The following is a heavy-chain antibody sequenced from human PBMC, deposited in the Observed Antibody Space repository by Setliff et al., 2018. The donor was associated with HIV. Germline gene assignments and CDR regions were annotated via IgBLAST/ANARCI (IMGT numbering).Heavy chain of an antibody. V-gene: IGHV4-39*07. CDR2: IYYSGST. Sequence: PSETLSLTCTVSGGPISSSSYYWGWIRQPPGKGLEWIGSIYYSGSTYYNPSLKSRVTISVDTSKNQFSLKLNSVTAADTAVYYCARDMTYYYDTSGSFGWFDPWGQGTLVTVSS. CDR3: ARDMTYYYDTSGSFGWFDP. D-gene: IGHD3-22*01. J-gene: IGHJ5*02. CDR1: GGPISSSSYY.